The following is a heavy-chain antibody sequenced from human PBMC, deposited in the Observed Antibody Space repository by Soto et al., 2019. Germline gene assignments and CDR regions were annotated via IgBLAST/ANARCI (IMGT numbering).Heavy chain of an antibody. J-gene: IGHJ6*03. CDR1: GFTFSSYS. V-gene: IGHV3-21*01. D-gene: IGHD3-3*01. CDR2: ISSSSSYI. Sequence: EVQLVESGGGLVKPGGSLRLSCAASGFTFSSYSMNWVRQAPGKGLEWVSSISSSSSYIYYADSVKGRFTISRDNAKNSLYLQMNSLRAEDTAVYYCAREIRGTIFGVDTYRDYYYMDVRGKGTTVTVSS. CDR3: AREIRGTIFGVDTYRDYYYMDV.